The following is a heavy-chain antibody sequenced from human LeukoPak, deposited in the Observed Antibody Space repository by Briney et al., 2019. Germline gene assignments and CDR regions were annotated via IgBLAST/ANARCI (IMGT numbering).Heavy chain of an antibody. J-gene: IGHJ5*02. V-gene: IGHV4-59*12. CDR2: MYYSGST. CDR1: GGSITSYY. CDR3: ARGPNTYYYDSSGYYSP. Sequence: SETLSLTCTVSGGSITSYYWSWIRQPPGKGLEWIGYMYYSGSTNYNPSLKSRVTISVDTSKNQFSLKLSSVTAADTAVYYCARGPNTYYYDSSGYYSPWGQGTLVTVSS. D-gene: IGHD3-22*01.